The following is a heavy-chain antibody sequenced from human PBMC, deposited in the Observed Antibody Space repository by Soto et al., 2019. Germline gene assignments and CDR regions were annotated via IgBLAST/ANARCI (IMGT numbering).Heavy chain of an antibody. D-gene: IGHD6-13*01. Sequence: ASVKVSCKASGITFSSYAIHWVRQAPGQRLEWMGWINVGNGDTRYSQIFRGRVTLTRDTSASTAYLDLSSLRSEDTAVYYCARSYSSSLHDAFDIWGQGTMVTVSS. CDR2: INVGNGDT. CDR3: ARSYSSSLHDAFDI. J-gene: IGHJ3*02. CDR1: GITFSSYA. V-gene: IGHV1-3*01.